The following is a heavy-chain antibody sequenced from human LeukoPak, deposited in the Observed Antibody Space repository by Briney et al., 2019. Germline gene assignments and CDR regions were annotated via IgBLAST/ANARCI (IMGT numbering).Heavy chain of an antibody. CDR2: IYTSGST. CDR3: ARDLAAAGFDY. J-gene: IGHJ4*02. CDR1: GGSISSGSYY. Sequence: SSQILSLTCTVSGGSISSGSYYWSWIRQPAGKGLEWIGRIYTSGSTNYNPSLKSRVTISVDTSKNQFSLKLSSVTAADTAVYYCARDLAAAGFDYWGQGTLVTVSS. D-gene: IGHD6-13*01. V-gene: IGHV4-61*02.